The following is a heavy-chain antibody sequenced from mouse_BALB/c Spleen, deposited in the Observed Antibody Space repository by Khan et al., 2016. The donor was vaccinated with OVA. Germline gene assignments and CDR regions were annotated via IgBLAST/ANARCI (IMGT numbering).Heavy chain of an antibody. CDR2: IWSGGNT. J-gene: IGHJ4*01. Sequence: VQPKESGPGLVAPSQSLPITWTVSGFSLTSHGVNWVRQAPGKGLEWLGVIWSGGNTNYKSAPMPRQSISKDNSRSQVFLKMNSLQTVDTAMYYCARGMDYWGQGTSVTVSS. V-gene: IGHV2-9*02. CDR1: GFSLTSHG. CDR3: ARGMDY.